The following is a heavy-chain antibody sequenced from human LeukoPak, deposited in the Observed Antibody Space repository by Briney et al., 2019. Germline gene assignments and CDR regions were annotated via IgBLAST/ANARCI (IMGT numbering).Heavy chain of an antibody. CDR1: GGSISSSSYY. D-gene: IGHD3-10*01. J-gene: IGHJ3*02. CDR3: ARTPRNYGSGSYHCHAFDI. CDR2: IYYSGST. V-gene: IGHV4-39*01. Sequence: SETLSLICTVSGGSISSSSYYWGWIRQPPGKGLEWIGSIYYSGSTYYNPSLKSRVTISVDTSKNQFSLKLSSVTAADTAVYYCARTPRNYGSGSYHCHAFDIWGQGTMVTVSS.